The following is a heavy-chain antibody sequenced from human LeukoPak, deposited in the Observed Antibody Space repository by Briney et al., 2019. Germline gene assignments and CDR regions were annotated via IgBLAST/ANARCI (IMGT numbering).Heavy chain of an antibody. D-gene: IGHD2-2*01. J-gene: IGHJ4*02. CDR1: GFTFSTYS. V-gene: IGHV3-30-3*01. Sequence: GRSLRLSCAASGFTFSTYSMHWVRQAPGKGLEWVAVISGDGNIKWAADSVKGRFTISRDNSKNTLYLQMNSLRPEDTAVYYCAREDPYIVALPADGRYFDCWGQGTLVAVSS. CDR3: AREDPYIVALPADGRYFDC. CDR2: ISGDGNIK.